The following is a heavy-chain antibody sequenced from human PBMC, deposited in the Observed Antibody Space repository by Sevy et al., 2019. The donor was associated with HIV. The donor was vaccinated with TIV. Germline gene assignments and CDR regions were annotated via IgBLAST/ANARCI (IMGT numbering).Heavy chain of an antibody. Sequence: ASVKVSCKASGYTFTSYDINWVRQATGQGLEWMGWMNPNSGNTGYAQKFQGRVTMTRNTSISTAYMELSSLRSEDTAVYYCARDGAARGYYYYYYGMDVWGQWTTVTVSS. J-gene: IGHJ6*02. CDR2: MNPNSGNT. CDR1: GYTFTSYD. V-gene: IGHV1-8*01. CDR3: ARDGAARGYYYYYYGMDV. D-gene: IGHD6-6*01.